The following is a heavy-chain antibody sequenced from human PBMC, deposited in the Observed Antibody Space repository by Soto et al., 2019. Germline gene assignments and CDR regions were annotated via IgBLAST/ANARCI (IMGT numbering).Heavy chain of an antibody. CDR3: AADVGGYIYGLARH. D-gene: IGHD4-17*01. J-gene: IGHJ4*02. V-gene: IGHV1-18*01. CDR2: ISAYNGNT. CDR1: GYTFTSYG. Sequence: ASVKVSCKASGYTFTSYGISWVRQAPGQGLEWMGWISAYNGNTNYAQKLQGRVTMTTDTSTSTAYMELRSLRSDDTAVYYCAADVGGYIYGLARHWGPGTRVTVSS.